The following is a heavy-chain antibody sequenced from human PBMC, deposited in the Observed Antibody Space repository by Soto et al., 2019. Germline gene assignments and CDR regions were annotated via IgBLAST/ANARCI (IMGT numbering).Heavy chain of an antibody. CDR3: ARADDILTGYYSD. V-gene: IGHV4-39*01. Sequence: SETLSLTCTVSGGSISSSSYYWGWIRQPPGKGLEWIGSIYYSGSTYYNPSLNSRVTISVDTSKNQFSLKLSSVTAADTAVYYCARADDILTGYYSDWGQGTLVTVSS. D-gene: IGHD3-9*01. CDR1: GGSISSSSYY. CDR2: IYYSGST. J-gene: IGHJ4*02.